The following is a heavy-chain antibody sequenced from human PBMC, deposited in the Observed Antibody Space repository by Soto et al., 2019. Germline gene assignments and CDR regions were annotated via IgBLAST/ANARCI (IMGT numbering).Heavy chain of an antibody. J-gene: IGHJ5*02. CDR1: GYTFTTYT. V-gene: IGHV1-3*01. CDR2: INAGNGDT. CDR3: ARGPPRNWFDP. Sequence: ASVKVSCKASGYTFTTYTMHWVRQAPGQRLEWMGWINAGNGDTKYSQKFQGRVTITRDTSAGTAYMELSSLRSEDTAIYYCARGPPRNWFDPWGQGTLVTVSS.